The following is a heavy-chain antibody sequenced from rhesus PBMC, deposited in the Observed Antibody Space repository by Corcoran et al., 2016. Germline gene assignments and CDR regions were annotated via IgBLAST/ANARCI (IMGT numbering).Heavy chain of an antibody. J-gene: IGHJ3*01. Sequence: EVQLMESGGGLVQPGGSLRLSCVASGFTFRRYGMHWVRQAPGKGREWVAFISNDGRKKDCADSVKDRFTVSRDDSKNMIYLQMNNLKLEDTAVYYCVRDAIGGYAFDFWGQGLRVTVSS. D-gene: IGHD3-3*01. CDR2: ISNDGRKK. CDR3: VRDAIGGYAFDF. V-gene: IGHV3-54*02. CDR1: GFTFRRYG.